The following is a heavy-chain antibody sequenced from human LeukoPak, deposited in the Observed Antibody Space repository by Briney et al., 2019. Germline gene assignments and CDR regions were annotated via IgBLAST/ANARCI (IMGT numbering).Heavy chain of an antibody. CDR2: IIPVFNTA. D-gene: IGHD6-19*01. Sequence: ASVKVSCKASGGTFSSYAISWVRQAPGQGLEWMGGIIPVFNTADQAQKFQDRVTITADESTSTAYMELRSLRSDDTAVYYCARGGGSGWYYNWFDPWGQGTLVTVSS. V-gene: IGHV1-69*13. J-gene: IGHJ5*02. CDR3: ARGGGSGWYYNWFDP. CDR1: GGTFSSYA.